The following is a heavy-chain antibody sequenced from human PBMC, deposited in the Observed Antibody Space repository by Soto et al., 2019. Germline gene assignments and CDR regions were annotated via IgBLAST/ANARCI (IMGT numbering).Heavy chain of an antibody. Sequence: QVQLVESGGGVVQPGTSLSVSCVGSGFTFRSDVIHWVRQAPGTGLEWVALTSYDGSDKYYGDSVRGRFTISRDNSRNTVDLQMDSLRLESTALYCCARWVTQGVMDVWGQGIRVSVSS. CDR2: TSYDGSDK. J-gene: IGHJ1*01. D-gene: IGHD2-21*02. CDR1: GFTFRSDV. V-gene: IGHV3-33*05. CDR3: ARWVTQGVMDV.